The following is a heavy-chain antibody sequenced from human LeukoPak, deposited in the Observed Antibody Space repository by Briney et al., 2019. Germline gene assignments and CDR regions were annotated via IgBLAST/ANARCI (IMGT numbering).Heavy chain of an antibody. D-gene: IGHD4-23*01. Sequence: SETLSLTCTVSGGSISTYYWSWIRQPAGKGLEWIGRMYISGETNYNPSLKSRVTVSLDTSKNHFSLKLNSVTAADTAVYFCASGIQGVGNNYWDQGTLVTVSS. CDR3: ASGIQGVGNNY. V-gene: IGHV4-4*07. CDR1: GGSISTYY. J-gene: IGHJ4*02. CDR2: MYISGET.